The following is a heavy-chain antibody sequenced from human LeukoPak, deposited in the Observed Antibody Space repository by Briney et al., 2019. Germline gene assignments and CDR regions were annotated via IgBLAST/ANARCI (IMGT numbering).Heavy chain of an antibody. V-gene: IGHV4-59*01. CDR2: IYYSGST. D-gene: IGHD3-22*01. CDR3: ARVRYYDSSGYYYGYFQH. J-gene: IGHJ1*01. CDR1: GGSISSYY. Sequence: PSETLSLTCTVSGGSISSYYWSWIRQPPGKGLEWIGYIYYSGSTNYNPSLKSRVTISVDTPKNQFSLKLSSVTAADTAVYYCARVRYYDSSGYYYGYFQHWGQGTLVTVSS.